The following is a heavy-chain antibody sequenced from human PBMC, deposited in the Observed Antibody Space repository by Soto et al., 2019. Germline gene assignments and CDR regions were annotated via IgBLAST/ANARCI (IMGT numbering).Heavy chain of an antibody. V-gene: IGHV5-51*01. D-gene: IGHD2-2*02. Sequence: HGESLKISCKGSGYSFTSYWIGWVRQVPGKGLEWMGIIYPGDSDTRYSPSFQGQVTISADKSISTAYLQWSSLKASDTAMYYCARLSRGYCSSTSCYTGHSFDIWGQGTMVTVSS. CDR2: IYPGDSDT. J-gene: IGHJ3*02. CDR3: ARLSRGYCSSTSCYTGHSFDI. CDR1: GYSFTSYW.